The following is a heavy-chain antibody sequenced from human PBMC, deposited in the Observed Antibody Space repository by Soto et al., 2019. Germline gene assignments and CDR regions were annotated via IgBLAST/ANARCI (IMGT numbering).Heavy chain of an antibody. CDR1: GGSISSGGYY. CDR3: ARRIVATIYYFDY. Sequence: QVQLQESGPGLVKPSQTLSLTCTVSGGSISSGGYYWSWIRQHPGKGLEWIAYIDYSGSTYYNPSLKSRVTISVDTSKNKFSLKLSSVTAADTAVYYCARRIVATIYYFDYWGQGTLVTVSS. V-gene: IGHV4-31*03. D-gene: IGHD5-12*01. J-gene: IGHJ4*02. CDR2: IDYSGST.